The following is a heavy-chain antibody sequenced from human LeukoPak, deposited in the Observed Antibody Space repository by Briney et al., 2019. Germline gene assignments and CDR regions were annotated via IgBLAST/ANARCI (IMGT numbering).Heavy chain of an antibody. CDR3: ARVSYSSRNDFDY. CDR1: GFSFSVYT. Sequence: GGSLRLSCTASGFSFSVYTMTWVCQAPGKGLEWVSSISSLSSYIYYPDSLKGRFTISRDNAKNSLYLQMNSLRAEDSAVYYCARVSYSSRNDFDYWGQGTLVTVSS. CDR2: ISSLSSYI. D-gene: IGHD6-13*01. J-gene: IGHJ4*02. V-gene: IGHV3-21*01.